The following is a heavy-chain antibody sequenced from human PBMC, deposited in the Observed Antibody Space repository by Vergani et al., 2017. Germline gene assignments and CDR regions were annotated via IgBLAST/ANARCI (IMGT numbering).Heavy chain of an antibody. CDR1: GGSFSGYY. Sequence: QVQLQQWGAGLLKPSETLSLTCAVYGGSFSGYYWSWIRQPPGKGLEWIGEINHSGSTNYNPSLKSRVTISVDTSKNQFSLKLSSVTAADTAVYYCARGLLVRRLSGSYYYGMDVWGQGTTVTVSS. CDR3: ARGLLVRRLSGSYYYGMDV. CDR2: INHSGST. J-gene: IGHJ6*02. D-gene: IGHD3-10*01. V-gene: IGHV4-34*01.